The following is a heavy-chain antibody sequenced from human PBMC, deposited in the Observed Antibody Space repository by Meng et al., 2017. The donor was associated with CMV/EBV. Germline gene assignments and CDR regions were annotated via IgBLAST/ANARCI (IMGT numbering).Heavy chain of an antibody. CDR3: ARAVYYYDSSGYYIDY. J-gene: IGHJ4*02. CDR1: GFTFSSYT. V-gene: IGHV3-21*01. Sequence: GESLKISCAASGFTFSSYTMNWVRQAPGKGLEWVSSISGSGRHRYYADSVKGRLTISRDNAETSLFLEMSSLRVEDTAVYYCARAVYYYDSSGYYIDYWGQGTLVTVSS. D-gene: IGHD3-22*01. CDR2: ISGSGRHR.